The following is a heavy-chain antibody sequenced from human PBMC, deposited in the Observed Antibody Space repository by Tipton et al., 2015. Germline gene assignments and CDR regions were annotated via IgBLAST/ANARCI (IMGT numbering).Heavy chain of an antibody. CDR2: ISYTETS. Sequence: TLSLTCAVSAYSISTDYYWGWIRQPPGKGLEWIGYISYTETSHYNPSLKSRVTISVDTSKNEFSLKLRSVTAAGTAVYYCARDLEHGMDVWGQGTTVTVSS. V-gene: IGHV4-61*01. J-gene: IGHJ6*02. CDR3: ARDLEHGMDV. CDR1: AYSISTDYY. D-gene: IGHD3-3*01.